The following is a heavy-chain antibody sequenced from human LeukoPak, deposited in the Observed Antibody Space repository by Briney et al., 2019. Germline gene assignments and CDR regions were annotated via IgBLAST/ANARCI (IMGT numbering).Heavy chain of an antibody. V-gene: IGHV1-8*03. D-gene: IGHD2-2*01. Sequence: ASVKVSCKASGYTFTGYYMHWVRQAPGQGLEWMGWMNPNSGNTGYAQKFQGRVTITRNTSISTAYMELSSLRSEDTAVYYCARGKRRYCSSTSCHYYFDYWGQGTLVTVSS. CDR2: MNPNSGNT. J-gene: IGHJ4*02. CDR3: ARGKRRYCSSTSCHYYFDY. CDR1: GYTFTGYY.